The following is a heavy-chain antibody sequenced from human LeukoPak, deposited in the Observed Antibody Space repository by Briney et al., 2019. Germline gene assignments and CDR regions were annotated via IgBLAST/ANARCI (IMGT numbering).Heavy chain of an antibody. CDR3: ARGGHYYGSGSYLRNSFNFDY. CDR2: INHSGST. V-gene: IGHV4-34*01. D-gene: IGHD3-10*01. Sequence: SETLSLTCAVYGGSFSGYYWSWIRQPPGKGLEWIGEINHSGSTNYNPSLKSRVTISVDTSKNQFSLKLSSVTAADTAVYYCARGGHYYGSGSYLRNSFNFDYWGQGTLVTVSS. CDR1: GGSFSGYY. J-gene: IGHJ4*02.